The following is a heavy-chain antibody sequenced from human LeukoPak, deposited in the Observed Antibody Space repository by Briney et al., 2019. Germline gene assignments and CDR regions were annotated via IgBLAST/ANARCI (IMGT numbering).Heavy chain of an antibody. V-gene: IGHV3-7*04. Sequence: GGSLRLSCAASGFTFSDYYMDWVRQAPGKGLEWVANIKYDGSEKYYVDSVRGRFTISRDNAKDSLYLQMNSLTPEDTAVYFCAKDCSGGSCYDYWGQGTLVTVSS. D-gene: IGHD2-15*01. J-gene: IGHJ4*02. CDR3: AKDCSGGSCYDY. CDR2: IKYDGSEK. CDR1: GFTFSDYY.